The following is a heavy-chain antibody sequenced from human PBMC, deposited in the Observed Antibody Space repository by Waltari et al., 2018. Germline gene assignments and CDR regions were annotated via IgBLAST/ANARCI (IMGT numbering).Heavy chain of an antibody. CDR3: TSDPGLPNGMHV. Sequence: EVQLVESGGGLIQPGGSLRLSCEASDFTVSTDYMSWVRQAPGQGLGWVSVICGGGNTHYADSVKGRCSISRDDSKNTIYLQMNSLRVGYTAVYHCTSDPGLPNGMHVCGQVTTVTVSS. CDR2: ICGGGNT. J-gene: IGHJ6*02. V-gene: IGHV3-53*01. CDR1: DFTVSTDY.